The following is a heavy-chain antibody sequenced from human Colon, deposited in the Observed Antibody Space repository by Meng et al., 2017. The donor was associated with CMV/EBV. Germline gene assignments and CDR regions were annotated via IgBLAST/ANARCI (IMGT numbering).Heavy chain of an antibody. D-gene: IGHD5-24*01. CDR2: IYYTGND. CDR3: ARMALHWYFDL. J-gene: IGHJ2*01. CDR1: VDSISGRSYS. Sequence: QVQRQEPGPGRGKPSVTLSLTCTVPVDSISGRSYSWGWIRQPPGKGLEWIASIYYTGNDYHNPSLKSRVTISIDTSNNQFSLRLTSVTAADTAVYYCARMALHWYFDLWGRGTLVTVSS. V-gene: IGHV4-39*07.